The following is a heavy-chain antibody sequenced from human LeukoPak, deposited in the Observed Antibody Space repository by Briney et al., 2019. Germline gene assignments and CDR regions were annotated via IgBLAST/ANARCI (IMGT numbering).Heavy chain of an antibody. Sequence: GGSLRLSCGASGFTFSRNGMHWVRQVPGKGLEWVTYIRKDGSDKYYADSVKGRFTISRDSSKNMVYLQMNSLRVEDTALYYCAKDSNWAFDYWGQGTQVRVSS. D-gene: IGHD3-16*01. V-gene: IGHV3-30*02. CDR1: GFTFSRNG. CDR3: AKDSNWAFDY. CDR2: IRKDGSDK. J-gene: IGHJ4*02.